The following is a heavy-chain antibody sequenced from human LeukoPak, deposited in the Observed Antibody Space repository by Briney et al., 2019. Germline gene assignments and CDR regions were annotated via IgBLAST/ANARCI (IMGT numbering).Heavy chain of an antibody. D-gene: IGHD6-13*01. J-gene: IGHJ4*02. CDR3: AKGRSAAAGTGIGYFDY. CDR2: ISGSGGST. CDR1: EFTFSDYA. V-gene: IGHV3-23*01. Sequence: PGGSLTLSCAASEFTFSDYAMNWVRQAPGKGLEYVSGISGSGGSTYHADSVKGRLTISRDNSKNTLYLQMNSLRGEDTSVYYCAKGRSAAAGTGIGYFDYWGQGILVTVSS.